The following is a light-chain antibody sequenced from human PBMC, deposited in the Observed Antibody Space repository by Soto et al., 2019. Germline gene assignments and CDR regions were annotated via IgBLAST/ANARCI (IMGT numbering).Light chain of an antibody. Sequence: QSVLTQPPSVSGAPGQRVTISCTGSSSNIGATYDVHWYRQLPGTAPKLLIFDNFNRPSGVPDRFSGSKSGTSASLAITGLQAEDEADYYCQSYDSSMSGYVFGTGTKLTVL. J-gene: IGLJ1*01. CDR3: QSYDSSMSGYV. CDR1: SSNIGATYD. V-gene: IGLV1-40*01. CDR2: DNF.